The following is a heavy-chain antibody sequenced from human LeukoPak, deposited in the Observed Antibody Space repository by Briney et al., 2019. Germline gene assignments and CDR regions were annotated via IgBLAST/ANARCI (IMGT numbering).Heavy chain of an antibody. V-gene: IGHV4-39*07. CDR3: ARDLANGFFDY. J-gene: IGHJ4*02. Sequence: SETLSLTCTVSGGSISSSSYYWGWIRQPPGKGLEWIGSIYYSGSTYYNPSLKSRVTISVDTSKNQFSLKLSSVTAADTAVYYCARDLANGFFDYWGQGTLVTVSS. CDR2: IYYSGST. CDR1: GGSISSSSYY. D-gene: IGHD2-8*01.